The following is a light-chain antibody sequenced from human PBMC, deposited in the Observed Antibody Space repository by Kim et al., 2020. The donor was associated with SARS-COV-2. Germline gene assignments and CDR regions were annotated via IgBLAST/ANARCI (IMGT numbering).Light chain of an antibody. J-gene: IGKJ4*01. Sequence: AVQLTQSPTSLSASVGDRVTIACRASQGIGSALAWYQQKPGKAPRLLIYDASSSETGVPARFSGRGSGTDFTLTITSLQPEDFATYFCQHFHSFPFSFGGGTKVDIK. V-gene: IGKV1-13*02. CDR1: QGIGSA. CDR3: QHFHSFPFS. CDR2: DAS.